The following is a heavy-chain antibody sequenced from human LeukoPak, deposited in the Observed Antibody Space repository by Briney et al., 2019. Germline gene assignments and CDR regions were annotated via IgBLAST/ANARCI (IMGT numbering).Heavy chain of an antibody. CDR1: GYTFTSYG. V-gene: IGHV1-18*01. D-gene: IGHD2-15*01. Sequence: ASVKVSCKASGYTFTSYGIGWVRQAPGQGLEWMGWISAYNGSTNYAQKLQGRVTMTTDTSTSTAYMELRSLRSDDTAVYYCARDDKNCSGGSCYSPYYYYGMDVWGQGTTVTVSS. CDR2: ISAYNGST. CDR3: ARDDKNCSGGSCYSPYYYYGMDV. J-gene: IGHJ6*02.